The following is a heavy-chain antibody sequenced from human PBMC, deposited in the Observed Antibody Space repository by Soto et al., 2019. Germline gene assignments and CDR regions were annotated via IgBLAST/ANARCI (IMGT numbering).Heavy chain of an antibody. CDR3: ARDPGEYNWFDP. CDR2: INSDGSST. D-gene: IGHD3-10*01. Sequence: LSLTCAASGFTFSSYWMHWVRQAPGKGLVWVSRINSDGSSTSYADSVKGRFTISRDNAKNTLYLQMNSLRAEDTAVYYCARDPGEYNWFDPWGQGTLVTVSS. J-gene: IGHJ5*02. V-gene: IGHV3-74*01. CDR1: GFTFSSYW.